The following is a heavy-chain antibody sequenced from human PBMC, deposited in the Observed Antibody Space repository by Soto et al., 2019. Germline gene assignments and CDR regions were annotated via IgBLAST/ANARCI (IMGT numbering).Heavy chain of an antibody. CDR1: GGNFVDYT. CDR2: ISWDGGST. D-gene: IGHD6-13*01. V-gene: IGHV3-43*01. CDR3: AKDIEQLVPIYHYGMDV. J-gene: IGHJ6*02. Sequence: GGSLRLSCAASGGNFVDYTMHWVRQAPGKGLEWVSLISWDGGSTYYADSVKGRFTISRDNSKNSLYLQMNSLRTEDTALYYCAKDIEQLVPIYHYGMDVWGQGTTVTVSS.